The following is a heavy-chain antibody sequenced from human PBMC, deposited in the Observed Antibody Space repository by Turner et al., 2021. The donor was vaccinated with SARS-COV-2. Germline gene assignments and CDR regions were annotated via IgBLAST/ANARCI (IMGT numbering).Heavy chain of an antibody. J-gene: IGHJ4*02. CDR1: GFTFRSYW. V-gene: IGHV3-74*01. CDR2: INGDGSST. Sequence: EVQLVEAGGGLVQPGWSLRPSCVASGFTFRSYWMDWVGQAQGKGLVWVSRINGDGSSTTYADSVQGRFTISRDNAKNTLYLQMNSLRAEDTDVYYCATGCGCDCYQTVYWGQGTLVTVSS. D-gene: IGHD2-21*01. CDR3: ATGCGCDCYQTVY.